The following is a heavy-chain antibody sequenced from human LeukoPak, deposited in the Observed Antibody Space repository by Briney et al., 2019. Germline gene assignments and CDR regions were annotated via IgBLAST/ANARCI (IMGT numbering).Heavy chain of an antibody. J-gene: IGHJ5*02. CDR2: ISYDGSNK. Sequence: GGSLRLSCAASGFTFSSYGMHWVRQAPGKGLEWVAVISYDGSNKYYADSVKGRFTISRDNSKNALYLQMNSLRAEDTAVYYCAKPYDILTGWFDPWGQGTLVTVSS. V-gene: IGHV3-30*18. D-gene: IGHD3-9*01. CDR1: GFTFSSYG. CDR3: AKPYDILTGWFDP.